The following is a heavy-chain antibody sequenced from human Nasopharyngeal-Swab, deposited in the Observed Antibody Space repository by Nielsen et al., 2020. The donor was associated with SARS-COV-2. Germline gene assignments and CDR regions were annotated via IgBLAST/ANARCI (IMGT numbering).Heavy chain of an antibody. V-gene: IGHV4-30-4*08. CDR1: GGSISSGDYY. CDR2: IYYSGST. D-gene: IGHD2-2*01. CDR3: ARAPVLPAATYYYYYMDV. J-gene: IGHJ6*03. Sequence: LGLSCTVSGGSISSGDYYWSWIRQPPGKGLEWIGYIYYSGSTYYNPSLKSRVTISVDTSKNQFSLKLSSVTAADTAVYYCARAPVLPAATYYYYYMDVWGKGTTVTVSS.